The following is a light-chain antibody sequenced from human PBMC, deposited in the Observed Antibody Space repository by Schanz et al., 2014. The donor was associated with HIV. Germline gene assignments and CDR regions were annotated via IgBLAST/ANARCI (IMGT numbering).Light chain of an antibody. CDR3: QQYGSPPWT. V-gene: IGKV3-20*01. J-gene: IGKJ1*01. CDR2: GAS. CDR1: QSVSRY. Sequence: EILMTQSPVNLSVSPGESATLSCRARQSVSRYLAWYQHKPGQAPRLLIYGASSRATGIPDRFSGSESGTDFTLTINRMEPEDYAVYYCQQYGSPPWTFGQGTKVEVK.